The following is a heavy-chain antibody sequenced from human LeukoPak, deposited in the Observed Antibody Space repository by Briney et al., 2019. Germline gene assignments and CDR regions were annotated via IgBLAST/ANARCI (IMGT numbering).Heavy chain of an antibody. J-gene: IGHJ4*02. CDR3: ARVDPGSYYSVEFDY. CDR1: GFTFSSYG. D-gene: IGHD1-26*01. Sequence: PGGSLRLSCAASGFTFSSYGMHWVRQAPGKGLEWVSGISWNSGSIGYADSVKGRFTISRDNAKNSLYLQMNSLRAEDTAVYYCARVDPGSYYSVEFDYWGQGTLVTVSS. CDR2: ISWNSGSI. V-gene: IGHV3-9*01.